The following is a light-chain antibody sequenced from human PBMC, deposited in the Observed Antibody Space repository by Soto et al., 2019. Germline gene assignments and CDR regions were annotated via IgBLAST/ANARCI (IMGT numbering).Light chain of an antibody. Sequence: QSALTQPRSVSGSPGQSVTISCTGTSSDVGGYNYVSWYQQHPGKAPKLMIYDVSKRPSGVPDRFSGSKSGNTASLTISGLQAEDEADYYRCSYAGSYTFGGVFGGGTKLTVL. CDR3: CSYAGSYTFGGV. CDR1: SSDVGGYNY. CDR2: DVS. J-gene: IGLJ2*01. V-gene: IGLV2-11*01.